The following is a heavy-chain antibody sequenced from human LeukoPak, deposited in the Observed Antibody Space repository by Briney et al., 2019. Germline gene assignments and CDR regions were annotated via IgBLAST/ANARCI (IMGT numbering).Heavy chain of an antibody. J-gene: IGHJ4*02. CDR3: ARHPHPTRPIAAAGTFDY. D-gene: IGHD6-13*01. CDR2: IYASGST. V-gene: IGHV4-4*07. Sequence: SETLSLTCTVSGASISSYYWSWIRQPAGKGLEWIGRIYASGSTNYNPSLKSRITMSIDTSKNQISLKLSSVTAADTAVYYCARHPHPTRPIAAAGTFDYWGQGTLVTVSS. CDR1: GASISSYY.